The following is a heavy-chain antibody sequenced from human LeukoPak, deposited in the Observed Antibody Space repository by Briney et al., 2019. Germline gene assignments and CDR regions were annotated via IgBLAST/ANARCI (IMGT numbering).Heavy chain of an antibody. V-gene: IGHV3-21*04. CDR2: VCSTSSFI. Sequence: AGGSLRLSCAASGFTFSSYSINWVRQAPGKGLEWVSCVCSTSSFIYYADSVKGRFTISRDNAKNSLYLQMNSLRAEDTALYYCAKDRGDSYGFPLDYWGQGTLVTVSS. J-gene: IGHJ4*02. CDR3: AKDRGDSYGFPLDY. CDR1: GFTFSSYS. D-gene: IGHD5-18*01.